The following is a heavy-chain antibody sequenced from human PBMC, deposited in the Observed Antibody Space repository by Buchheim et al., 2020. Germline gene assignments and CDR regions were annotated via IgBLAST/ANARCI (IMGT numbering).Heavy chain of an antibody. D-gene: IGHD4-11*01. CDR2: IIPIFGTA. CDR3: ARDGLSATVTTAGVEHGMDV. Sequence: VKKPGSSVKVSCKASGGTFSSYAISWVRQAPGQGLEWMGGIIPIFGTANYAQKFQGRVTITADESTSTAYMELSSLRSEDTAVYYCARDGLSATVTTAGVEHGMDVWGQGTT. J-gene: IGHJ6*02. CDR1: GGTFSSYA. V-gene: IGHV1-69*01.